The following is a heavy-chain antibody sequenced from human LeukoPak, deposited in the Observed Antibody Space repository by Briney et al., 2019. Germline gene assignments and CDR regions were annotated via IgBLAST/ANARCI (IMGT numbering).Heavy chain of an antibody. Sequence: GGSLRLSCAASGFIFSTYEMNWVRQAPGKGLEWVSGISIGGDYTYYADSVKGRFTISRDNSKNTLSLQMSNLRAEDTAIYYCAKLHSATITADFDHWGQGTLVTVSS. V-gene: IGHV3-23*01. D-gene: IGHD1-14*01. CDR3: AKLHSATITADFDH. J-gene: IGHJ4*02. CDR1: GFIFSTYE. CDR2: ISIGGDYT.